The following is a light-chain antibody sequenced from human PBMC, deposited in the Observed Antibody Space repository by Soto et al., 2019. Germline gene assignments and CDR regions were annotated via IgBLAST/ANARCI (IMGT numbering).Light chain of an antibody. V-gene: IGLV2-14*01. CDR1: SSDVGGYNY. CDR2: DVS. J-gene: IGLJ2*01. Sequence: QSALTQPASVSGSPGQSITISCTGTSSDVGGYNYVSWYQQHPGKAPKLMIYDVSNRPSGVSNRFSGSKSGNTASLTISGLQAEDEADYYRSSYTSSSTLEVVFGGGTNLTVL. CDR3: SSYTSSSTLEVV.